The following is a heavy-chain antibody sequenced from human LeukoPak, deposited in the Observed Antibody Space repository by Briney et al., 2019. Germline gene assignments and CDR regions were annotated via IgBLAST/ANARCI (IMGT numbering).Heavy chain of an antibody. CDR1: GFTFSSYG. CDR3: ARELGPNNWRPYYFDY. Sequence: GGSLRLSCTASGFTFSSYGMHWVRQAPGKGLEWVAVIWYDGSNKYYADSVKGRFTISRDNSKNTLYLQMNSLRAEDTAVYYCARELGPNNWRPYYFDYWGQGTLVTVSS. V-gene: IGHV3-33*01. J-gene: IGHJ4*02. CDR2: IWYDGSNK. D-gene: IGHD1-20*01.